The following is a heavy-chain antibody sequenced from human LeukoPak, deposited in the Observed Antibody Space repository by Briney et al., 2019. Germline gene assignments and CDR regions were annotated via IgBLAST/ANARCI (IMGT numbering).Heavy chain of an antibody. Sequence: QPGGSLRLSCAASGFHVSSNYMSWARHAPGEGLEWVSVIYRGGSTYYADSVKGRFTISRDNSKNTLYRQMNGLRAAHTAVYYWARDVGGTMSYWGQGTLVTVSS. CDR1: GFHVSSNY. V-gene: IGHV3-53*01. J-gene: IGHJ4*02. CDR3: ARDVGGTMSY. CDR2: IYRGGST. D-gene: IGHD1-1*01.